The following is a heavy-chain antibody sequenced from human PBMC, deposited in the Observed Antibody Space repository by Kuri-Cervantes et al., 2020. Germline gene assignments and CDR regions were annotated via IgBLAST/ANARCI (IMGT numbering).Heavy chain of an antibody. CDR1: GFTFSDYY. CDR3: ARDRRAAAGTFFY. V-gene: IGHV3-11*04. Sequence: GSLRLSCAASGFTFSDYYMSWIRQAPGKGLEWVSYISSSGSTIYYADSVKGRFTISRDNAKNSLYLQMNSLRDEDTAVYYCARDRRAAAGTFFYWGQGTLVTVSS. D-gene: IGHD6-13*01. CDR2: ISSSGSTI. J-gene: IGHJ4*02.